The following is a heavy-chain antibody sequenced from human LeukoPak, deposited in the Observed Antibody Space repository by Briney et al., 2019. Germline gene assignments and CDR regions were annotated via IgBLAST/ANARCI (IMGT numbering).Heavy chain of an antibody. D-gene: IGHD4-17*01. Sequence: SETLSLTCTVSGGSISSGDYYWSWIRQPPGKGLEWIGYIYYSGSTYYNPSLQSRVIISVDTSKNQFSLKLTFVTAADTAVYYCARALYSMTTVTTEYWFDYWGQGTLVTVSS. CDR2: IYYSGST. CDR1: GGSISSGDYY. CDR3: ARALYSMTTVTTEYWFDY. J-gene: IGHJ4*02. V-gene: IGHV4-30-4*01.